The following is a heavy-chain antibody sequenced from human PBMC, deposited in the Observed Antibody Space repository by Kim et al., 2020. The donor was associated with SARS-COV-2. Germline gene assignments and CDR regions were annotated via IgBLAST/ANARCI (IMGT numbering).Heavy chain of an antibody. CDR2: ISAYNGNT. Sequence: ASVKVSCKASGYTFTSYGIRWVRQAPGQGLEWMGWISAYNGNTNYAQQLQGRVTLTTDTSTSTAYMELRSLRSDDTAVYYCARDRRWLQSPRYYYGMDVWGQGTTVTVSS. V-gene: IGHV1-18*01. CDR1: GYTFTSYG. D-gene: IGHD5-12*01. CDR3: ARDRRWLQSPRYYYGMDV. J-gene: IGHJ6*01.